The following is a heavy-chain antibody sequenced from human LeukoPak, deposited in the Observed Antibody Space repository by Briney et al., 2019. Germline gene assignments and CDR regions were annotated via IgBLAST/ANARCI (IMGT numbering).Heavy chain of an antibody. V-gene: IGHV4-39*01. J-gene: IGHJ4*02. CDR3: ARFSPDYYDSRKYFDY. Sequence: SETLSLTCTVSGGSISTSGYYWGWIRQPPGKGLEWIGNIYYTGSTYYNPSLKSRVTISVDTSKNQFSLKLSSVTAADTAVYFCARFSPDYYDSRKYFDYWGQGTLVTVSS. D-gene: IGHD3-22*01. CDR2: IYYTGST. CDR1: GGSISTSGYY.